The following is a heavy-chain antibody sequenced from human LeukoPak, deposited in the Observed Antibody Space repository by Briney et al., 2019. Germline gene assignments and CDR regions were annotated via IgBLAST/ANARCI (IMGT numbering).Heavy chain of an antibody. D-gene: IGHD3-16*01. Sequence: GGSLRLSCAASGFSFTDYWMSWVRQAPGKGLEWVANIKQDGTEKKYVDSVKGRFTISRDNARNSLYLQMNSLRAEDTAVYFCARDVGDYSYYSMDVWGKGTTVTVSS. CDR3: ARDVGDYSYYSMDV. V-gene: IGHV3-7*01. CDR2: IKQDGTEK. J-gene: IGHJ6*03. CDR1: GFSFTDYW.